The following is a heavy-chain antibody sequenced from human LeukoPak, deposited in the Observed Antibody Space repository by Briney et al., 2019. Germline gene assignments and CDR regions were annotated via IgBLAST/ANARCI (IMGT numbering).Heavy chain of an antibody. CDR1: GYTFTGYY. D-gene: IGHD1-26*01. CDR3: ARGAGARAYGMDV. Sequence: GASVKVSCKASGYTFTGYYMRWVRQAPGQGLEWMGWINPNSGGTNYAQKFQGGVTMTRDTSISTAYMELSRLRSDDTAVYYCARGAGARAYGMDVWGQGTTVTVSS. V-gene: IGHV1-2*02. J-gene: IGHJ6*02. CDR2: INPNSGGT.